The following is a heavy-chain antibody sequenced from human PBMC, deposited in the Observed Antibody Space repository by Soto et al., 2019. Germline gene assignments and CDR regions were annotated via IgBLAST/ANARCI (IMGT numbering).Heavy chain of an antibody. CDR3: ATRLTLVRGVIVTGPYFDY. CDR2: VSGSGGST. D-gene: IGHD3-10*01. CDR1: GFTFSSYA. Sequence: PGGSLRLSCAASGFTFSSYAMSWVRQAPGKGLEWVSAVSGSGGSTHYVDSVKGRFTISRDNSKNTLYLQMNSLRAEDTAVYYCATRLTLVRGVIVTGPYFDYWGQETQVTVSS. J-gene: IGHJ4*02. V-gene: IGHV3-23*01.